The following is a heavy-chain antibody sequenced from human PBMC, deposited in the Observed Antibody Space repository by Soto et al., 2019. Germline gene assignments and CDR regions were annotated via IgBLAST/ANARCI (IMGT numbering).Heavy chain of an antibody. V-gene: IGHV4-30-2*03. D-gene: IGHD2-15*01. Sequence: SETLSLTCAFSGGSISSGGYSWSWIRQPPGKGLEWIGYIYHSGSTYYNPSLKSRVTISVDTSKNQFSLKLSSVTAADTAVYYCASHTPAISISDHWGQGTLVTVSS. CDR3: ASHTPAISISDH. CDR2: IYHSGST. J-gene: IGHJ4*02. CDR1: GGSISSGGYS.